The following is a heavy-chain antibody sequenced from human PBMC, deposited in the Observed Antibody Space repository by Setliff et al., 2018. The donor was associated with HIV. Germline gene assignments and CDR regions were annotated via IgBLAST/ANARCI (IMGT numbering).Heavy chain of an antibody. V-gene: IGHV1-3*01. CDR3: AIDVVGGWLRPMPDY. J-gene: IGHJ4*02. CDR2: INVGKGDT. Sequence: ASVKVSCKTSGYTFTTYSIHWVRQAPGQSLEWMGWINVGKGDTKYSQELQGRITLTTDTSANTAYMELSSLRSDDTAVYYCAIDVVGGWLRPMPDYWGQGTLVTVSS. CDR1: GYTFTTYS. D-gene: IGHD2-2*01.